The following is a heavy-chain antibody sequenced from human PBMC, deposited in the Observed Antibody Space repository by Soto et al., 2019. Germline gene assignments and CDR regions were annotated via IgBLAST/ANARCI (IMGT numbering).Heavy chain of an antibody. J-gene: IGHJ5*02. Sequence: QVQLQQWGAGLLKPSETLSLTCAVYGGSFSGYYWSWIRQPPGKGLEWIGEINHSGSTNYNPSLTDRVTISGDPSKNQFSMKLSSVTAADTAVYYCARKMPTMIVVVIQNWFDPWGQGTLVTVSS. CDR3: ARKMPTMIVVVIQNWFDP. CDR1: GGSFSGYY. V-gene: IGHV4-34*01. D-gene: IGHD3-22*01. CDR2: INHSGST.